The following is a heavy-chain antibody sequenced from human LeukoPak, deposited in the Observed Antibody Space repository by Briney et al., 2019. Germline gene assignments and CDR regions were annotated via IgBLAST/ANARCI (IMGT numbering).Heavy chain of an antibody. D-gene: IGHD2-2*03. V-gene: IGHV4-59*01. CDR3: ARVSGYCSSTSCRLYYYYGMDV. J-gene: IGHJ6*02. CDR2: IYYSGST. Sequence: SETLSLTCTVSGGSISSYYWSWIRQPPGKGLEWIGYIYYSGSTNYNPSLKSRVTISVDTSKNQFSLKLSSVTAADTVVYYCARVSGYCSSTSCRLYYYYGMDVWGQGTTVTVSS. CDR1: GGSISSYY.